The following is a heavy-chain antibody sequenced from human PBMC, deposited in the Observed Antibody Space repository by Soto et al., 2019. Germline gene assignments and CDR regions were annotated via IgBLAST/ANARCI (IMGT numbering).Heavy chain of an antibody. Sequence: QVQLQESGPGLVKPSETLSLTCTVSGGSISSYYWSWIRQPPGKGLEWIGYIYYSGSTNYNPSLKSRVTISVDTSKNQFSLKLSSVTAADTAVYYCAGRSVLEWLLGDAFDTWGQGTMVTVSS. J-gene: IGHJ3*02. V-gene: IGHV4-59*01. CDR3: AGRSVLEWLLGDAFDT. CDR1: GGSISSYY. CDR2: IYYSGST. D-gene: IGHD3-3*01.